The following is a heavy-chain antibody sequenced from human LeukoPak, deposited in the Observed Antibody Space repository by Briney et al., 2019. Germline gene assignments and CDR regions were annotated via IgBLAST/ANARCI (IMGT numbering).Heavy chain of an antibody. J-gene: IGHJ4*02. CDR2: ISYDGSNK. Sequence: GRSLTLSCAASGFTFNSYAMHWVRQTPGKALEGVSVISYDGSNKYYAYSVKGRFTISRYNSKNTLYLQMHNLRAEDTSYYSSARVAWDGQSGNDCWGEGTLVTVSS. V-gene: IGHV3-30*04. D-gene: IGHD1-14*01. CDR1: GFTFNSYA. CDR3: ARVAWDGQSGNDC.